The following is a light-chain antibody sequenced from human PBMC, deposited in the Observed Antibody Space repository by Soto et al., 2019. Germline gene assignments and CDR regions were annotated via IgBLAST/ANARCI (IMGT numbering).Light chain of an antibody. Sequence: QPVLTQPASVSGSPGQSITVSCTGTSSDVGGYNYVSWYQQHPGKAPKLIIYSVSSRPSGVSNRFSGSKSGNTASLTISGLQAEDEADYYCSSYTSSSTLRVFGGGTQLTVL. CDR3: SSYTSSSTLRV. CDR2: SVS. CDR1: SSDVGGYNY. V-gene: IGLV2-14*03. J-gene: IGLJ2*01.